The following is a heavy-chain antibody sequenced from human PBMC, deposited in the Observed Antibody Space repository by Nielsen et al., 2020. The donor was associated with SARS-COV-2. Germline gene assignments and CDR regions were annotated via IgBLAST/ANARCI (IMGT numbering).Heavy chain of an antibody. Sequence: GESLKISCAASGFTFDDYGMSWVRQAPGKGLEWVSGINWNGGSTGYADSVKGRFTISRDNAKNSLYLQMNSLRAEDTAVYYCASLDYSDDEDYWGQGTLVTVSS. CDR2: INWNGGST. CDR1: GFTFDDYG. CDR3: ASLDYSDDEDY. V-gene: IGHV3-20*04. J-gene: IGHJ4*02. D-gene: IGHD5-12*01.